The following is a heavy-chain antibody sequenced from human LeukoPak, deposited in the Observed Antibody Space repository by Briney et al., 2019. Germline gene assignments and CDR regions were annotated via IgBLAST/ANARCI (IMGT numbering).Heavy chain of an antibody. CDR1: GYTFTSYG. D-gene: IGHD1-26*01. CDR3: AREPSRVGATDWFDP. Sequence: GASVQVSCKASGYTFTSYGISWVRQAPGQGLEWMGWISAYNGNTNYAQKLQGRVTMTTDTSTSTAYMELRSLRSDDTAVYYCAREPSRVGATDWFDPWGQGTLVTVSS. V-gene: IGHV1-18*01. J-gene: IGHJ5*02. CDR2: ISAYNGNT.